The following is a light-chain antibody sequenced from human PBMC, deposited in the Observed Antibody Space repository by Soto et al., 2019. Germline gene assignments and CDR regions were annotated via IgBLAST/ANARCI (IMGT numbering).Light chain of an antibody. CDR3: QKYYSVPIT. Sequence: DIQMTQSPSSLSASVGDRVTITCRASQGITTSLAWFQQKPGKVPKLLIYSASPLQSGFQSRFSGSGSGTVFTLTISSLQSEDVATYYCQKYYSVPITFGPGTKVNI. J-gene: IGKJ3*01. CDR2: SAS. V-gene: IGKV1-27*01. CDR1: QGITTS.